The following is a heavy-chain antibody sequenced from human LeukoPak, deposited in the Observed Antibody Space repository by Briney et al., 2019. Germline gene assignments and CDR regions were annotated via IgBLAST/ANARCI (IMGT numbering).Heavy chain of an antibody. Sequence: PGGSLRLCCAASGFTFDHYAMHWVRQAPGKGLEWVSGISWNSGTIAYADSVKGRFTISRDNAKNSLYLQMNSLRVEHTALYYCAKGLTPFLQRHIFGYWGQGTLVTVSS. J-gene: IGHJ4*02. CDR3: AKGLTPFLQRHIFGY. CDR2: ISWNSGTI. V-gene: IGHV3-9*01. D-gene: IGHD1-1*01. CDR1: GFTFDHYA.